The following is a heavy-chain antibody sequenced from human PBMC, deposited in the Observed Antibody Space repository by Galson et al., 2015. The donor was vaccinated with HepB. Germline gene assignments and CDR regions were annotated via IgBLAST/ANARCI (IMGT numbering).Heavy chain of an antibody. Sequence: SCKASGYTFTSYGISWVRQAPGQGLEWMGWISAYNGNTNHAQKLQGRVTMTTDTSTSTAYMELRSLRSDDTAVYYCASGGWDYVWGRKAPQAFDIWGQGTMVTVSS. J-gene: IGHJ3*02. CDR1: GYTFTSYG. CDR3: ASGGWDYVWGRKAPQAFDI. CDR2: ISAYNGNT. V-gene: IGHV1-18*04. D-gene: IGHD3-16*01.